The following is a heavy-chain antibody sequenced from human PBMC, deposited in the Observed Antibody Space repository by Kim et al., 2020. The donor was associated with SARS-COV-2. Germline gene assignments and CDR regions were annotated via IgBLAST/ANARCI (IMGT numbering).Heavy chain of an antibody. D-gene: IGHD4-17*01. J-gene: IGHJ4*02. V-gene: IGHV5-10-1*01. Sequence: GESLKISCKGSGYSFTSYWISWVRQMPGKGLEWMGRIDPSDSYTNYSPSFQGHVTISADKSISTAYLQWSSLKASDTAMYYCARQGQGGGLVYGDTPVDYWGQGTLVTVSS. CDR3: ARQGQGGGLVYGDTPVDY. CDR1: GYSFTSYW. CDR2: IDPSDSYT.